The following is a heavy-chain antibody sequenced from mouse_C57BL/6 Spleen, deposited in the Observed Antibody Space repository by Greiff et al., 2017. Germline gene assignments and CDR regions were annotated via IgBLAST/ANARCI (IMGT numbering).Heavy chain of an antibody. Sequence: VQLQQSGAELMKPGASVKLSCKATGYTFTGYWIEWVKQRPGHGLEWIGEILPGSGSTNYNEKFKGKAPFTADTSSTTAYMQLSSLTTEDSAIYYCTRKHHCCGSGVDYWGQGTTLTVSS. D-gene: IGHD1-1*01. CDR2: ILPGSGST. CDR3: TRKHHCCGSGVDY. V-gene: IGHV1-9*01. CDR1: GYTFTGYW. J-gene: IGHJ2*01.